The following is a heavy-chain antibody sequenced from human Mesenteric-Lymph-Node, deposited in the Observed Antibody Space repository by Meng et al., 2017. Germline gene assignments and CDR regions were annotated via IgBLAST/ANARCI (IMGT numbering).Heavy chain of an antibody. J-gene: IGHJ4*02. Sequence: QGPVQESGPGLVKPSETLSLTCVVSGASISRGNWWNWVRQPPGKGLEWIGDIYHSGSTNYNPSLKSRVTISVDTSKNQFSLKLSPVTAADTAVYYCARGFLSFVRVFDYWGQGTLVTVSS. D-gene: IGHD2/OR15-2a*01. CDR3: ARGFLSFVRVFDY. CDR2: IYHSGST. CDR1: GASISRGNW. V-gene: IGHV4-4*02.